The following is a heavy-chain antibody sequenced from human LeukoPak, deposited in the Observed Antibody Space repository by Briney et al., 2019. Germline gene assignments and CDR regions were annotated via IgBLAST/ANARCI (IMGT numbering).Heavy chain of an antibody. Sequence: ASVKVSCKASGYTFTGYYMHWVRQAPGQGLEWMGWINPNSGGTNYAQKFQGRVTMTRDTSISTAYMELSRLGSDDTAVYYCARAAIMVRGVIRSRVYYFDYWGQGTLVTVSS. CDR3: ARAAIMVRGVIRSRVYYFDY. V-gene: IGHV1-2*02. J-gene: IGHJ4*02. CDR1: GYTFTGYY. CDR2: INPNSGGT. D-gene: IGHD3-10*01.